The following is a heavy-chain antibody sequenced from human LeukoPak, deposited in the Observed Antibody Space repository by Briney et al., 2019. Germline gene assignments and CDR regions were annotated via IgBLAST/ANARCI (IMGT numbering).Heavy chain of an antibody. Sequence: GGSLRLSCAASGITVSSSYMSWVRQAPGKGLEWVSVMYSGGNTYYADSVKGRFTISRDSSKNTLDLQMNSLRAEDTAVYYCARANAPQQYGDYQRGAFDIWGQGTMVTVSS. CDR3: ARANAPQQYGDYQRGAFDI. D-gene: IGHD4-17*01. CDR1: GITVSSSY. CDR2: MYSGGNT. V-gene: IGHV3-53*01. J-gene: IGHJ3*02.